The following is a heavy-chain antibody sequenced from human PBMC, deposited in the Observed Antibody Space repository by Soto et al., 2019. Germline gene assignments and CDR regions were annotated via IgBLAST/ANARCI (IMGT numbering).Heavy chain of an antibody. J-gene: IGHJ6*03. V-gene: IGHV6-1*01. CDR2: TYYRSRWYN. CDR3: AGTTSYQWYYMDV. D-gene: IGHD1-7*01. Sequence: SQTLSLTCAISGDSVYSNSAAWNWIRQSPSRGLECLGRTYYRSRWYNDYAVPVRSRITVNADTSKNQFSLQLTSVTPEDTAVYYCAGTTSYQWYYMDVWGKGTTVTVSS. CDR1: GDSVYSNSAA.